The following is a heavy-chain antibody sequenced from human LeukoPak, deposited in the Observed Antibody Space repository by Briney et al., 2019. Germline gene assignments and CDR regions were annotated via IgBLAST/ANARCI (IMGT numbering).Heavy chain of an antibody. CDR3: ARDRCSSSSCYTLYY. V-gene: IGHV3-30-3*01. CDR1: GFTLSSYA. Sequence: GRSLRLSCAASGFTLSSYAMHWVRQAPGKGLEWVAVISYDGSNTYYTDSVKGRFTITRDNANNTLYLQMHSLRAEDTAVYDCARDRCSSSSCYTLYYWGQGTLVTVSS. J-gene: IGHJ4*02. CDR2: ISYDGSNT. D-gene: IGHD2-2*02.